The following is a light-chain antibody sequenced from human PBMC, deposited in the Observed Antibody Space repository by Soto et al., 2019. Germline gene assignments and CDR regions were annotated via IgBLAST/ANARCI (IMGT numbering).Light chain of an antibody. V-gene: IGLV1-40*01. CDR1: SSNIGAGYD. J-gene: IGLJ2*01. Sequence: QSVLTQPPSVSGAPGQRVTIPCTGGSSNIGAGYDVHWYQQIPGTAPRLLVYGNNNRPSGVPDRFSGSQSGTSASLAIAGLQAEDEADYYCQSSDSSLSGPVFGGGTKLTV. CDR2: GNN. CDR3: QSSDSSLSGPV.